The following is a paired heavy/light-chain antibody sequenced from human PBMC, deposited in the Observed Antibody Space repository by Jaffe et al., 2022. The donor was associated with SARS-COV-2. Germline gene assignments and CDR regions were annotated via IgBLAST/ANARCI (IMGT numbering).Heavy chain of an antibody. Sequence: EVRLVESGGGLVLPGGSLRLSCAASGFIFSNFGMDWVRQVPGKGLEWVSYISSNSRTINYADSVKGRFTISRDNARNSLYLQMNSLRDEDTAVYYCARGGAARPDYWGPGTLVTVSS. V-gene: IGHV3-48*02. CDR3: ARGGAARPDY. D-gene: IGHD6-6*01. J-gene: IGHJ4*02. CDR2: ISSNSRTI. CDR1: GFIFSNFG.
Light chain of an antibody. Sequence: DIVMTQTPLSSPVTLGQPASISCRSSHSLVYSDGDTYLSWLQQRPGQPPRLLIYKISNRLSGVPDRFSGSGAGTEFTLKISRVEAEDVGVYYCMQAAQFPWTFGQGTRVEIK. CDR2: KIS. V-gene: IGKV2-24*01. J-gene: IGKJ1*01. CDR3: MQAAQFPWT. CDR1: HSLVYSDGDTY.